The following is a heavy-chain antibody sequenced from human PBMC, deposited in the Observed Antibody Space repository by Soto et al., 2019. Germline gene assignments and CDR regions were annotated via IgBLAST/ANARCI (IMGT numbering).Heavy chain of an antibody. D-gene: IGHD5-18*01. J-gene: IGHJ4*02. Sequence: EVQLVESGGGLVKPGGSLRLSCAASGFTFSSYSMNWVRQAPGKGLEWVSSISSSSSYIYYADSVKGRFTISRDNAKNSLYQPVNSLRAEDTAVYYCARDQPGYSYGYGLGYWGQGTLVTVCS. CDR1: GFTFSSYS. V-gene: IGHV3-21*01. CDR2: ISSSSSYI. CDR3: ARDQPGYSYGYGLGY.